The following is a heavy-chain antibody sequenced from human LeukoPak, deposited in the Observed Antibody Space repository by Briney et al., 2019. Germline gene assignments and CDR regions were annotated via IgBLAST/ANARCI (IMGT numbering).Heavy chain of an antibody. J-gene: IGHJ4*02. Sequence: SETPSLTCTVSGGSISSGAYFWSWIRQHPGKGLEWIGYIYYSGSTYYNPSLKSRVTISVDTSKNQFSLKLSSVTAADTAVYFCARRSYYDSSGYFNYWGQGTLVTVSS. CDR3: ARRSYYDSSGYFNY. V-gene: IGHV4-31*03. CDR2: IYYSGST. CDR1: GGSISSGAYF. D-gene: IGHD3-22*01.